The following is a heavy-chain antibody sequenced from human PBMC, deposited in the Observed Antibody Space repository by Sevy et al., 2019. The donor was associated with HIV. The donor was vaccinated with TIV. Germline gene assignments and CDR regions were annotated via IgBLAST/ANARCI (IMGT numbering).Heavy chain of an antibody. Sequence: GGSLRLSCAASGFTFSNAWMSWVRQAPGKGLEWVGRIKSKTDGGTTDYAAPVKGRLTISRDDSKNTLYLQMNSLKTEDIAVYYCTTDDRDIVVVPAAIQVRYYFDYWGQGTLVTVSS. CDR3: TTDDRDIVVVPAAIQVRYYFDY. D-gene: IGHD2-2*02. V-gene: IGHV3-15*01. CDR2: IKSKTDGGTT. CDR1: GFTFSNAW. J-gene: IGHJ4*02.